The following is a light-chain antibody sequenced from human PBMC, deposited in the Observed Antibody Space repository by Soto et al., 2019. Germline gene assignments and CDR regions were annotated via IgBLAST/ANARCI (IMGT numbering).Light chain of an antibody. Sequence: SYELTQTPSVSVSPGQTARITCSGDALPKQNAYWYQQKPGQAPVLVIYKDIERPSGIPVRFSGSSSGTTVTLTISRVQAEDEADYYCQSADNSGIYYVFGTGTKLTVL. V-gene: IGLV3-25*03. CDR2: KDI. J-gene: IGLJ1*01. CDR1: ALPKQN. CDR3: QSADNSGIYYV.